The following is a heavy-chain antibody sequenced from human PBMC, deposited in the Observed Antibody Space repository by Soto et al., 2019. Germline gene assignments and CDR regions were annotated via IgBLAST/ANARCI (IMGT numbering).Heavy chain of an antibody. J-gene: IGHJ4*02. D-gene: IGHD1-26*01. V-gene: IGHV3-33*01. Sequence: QVQLVESGGGVVQPGRSLRLSCAASGFNISTYGMHWVRQAPGKGLEWLAFIWYDGSNQHYAGSVKGRLTISRDISKNTLYLQMNNLRAQDAAVYHCVRVVTSGTKYGSIGNWARGTLVTVSS. CDR2: IWYDGSNQ. CDR3: VRVVTSGTKYGSIGN. CDR1: GFNISTYG.